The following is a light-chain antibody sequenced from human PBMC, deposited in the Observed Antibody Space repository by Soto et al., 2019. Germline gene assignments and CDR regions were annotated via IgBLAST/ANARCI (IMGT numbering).Light chain of an antibody. J-gene: IGLJ1*01. CDR2: EVN. Sequence: QSVLTQPPSASGSPGKSVAISCTGTSSYVDGYNYVSWYQQHPGKAPKLMIYEVNKRPSGVPDRFSGSKSGNTDSLTVSGLQAEDEADYYCSSYSGSRNVFGTGTRLTVL. V-gene: IGLV2-8*01. CDR3: SSYSGSRNV. CDR1: SSYVDGYNY.